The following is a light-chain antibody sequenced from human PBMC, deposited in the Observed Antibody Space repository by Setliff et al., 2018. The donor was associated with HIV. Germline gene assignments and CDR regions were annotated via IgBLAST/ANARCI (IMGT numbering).Light chain of an antibody. Sequence: QTVVAQEPSFSVSPGGTVTLTCGLTSGSVSTSYYPSWYQRTPGQAPRTLIYSTNTRSSGVPDRFSGSILGNKAALTITGAQADDESDYYCVLYVGSGIWVFGGGTKVTVL. CDR3: VLYVGSGIWV. CDR1: SGSVSTSYY. CDR2: STN. J-gene: IGLJ3*02. V-gene: IGLV8-61*01.